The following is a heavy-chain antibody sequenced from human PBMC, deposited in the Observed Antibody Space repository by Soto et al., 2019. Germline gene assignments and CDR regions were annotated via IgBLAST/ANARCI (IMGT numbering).Heavy chain of an antibody. CDR2: IYYSGST. J-gene: IGHJ5*02. D-gene: IGHD3-22*01. Sequence: SETLSLTCTVSGGSISSGDYYWSWIRQPPGKGLEWIGYIYYSGSTYYNPSLKSRVTISADTSKNQFSLKLSSVTAADTAVYYCARDGAHFYYDSSGYYPWGQGTLVTVSS. CDR1: GGSISSGDYY. V-gene: IGHV4-30-4*01. CDR3: ARDGAHFYYDSSGYYP.